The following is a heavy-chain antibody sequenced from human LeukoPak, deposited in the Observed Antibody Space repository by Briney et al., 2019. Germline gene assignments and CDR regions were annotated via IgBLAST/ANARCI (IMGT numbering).Heavy chain of an antibody. CDR2: IIPIFGTA. CDR1: GYTFTSYY. CDR3: ARDSSGWYRPRLYYFDY. V-gene: IGHV1-69*13. J-gene: IGHJ4*02. D-gene: IGHD6-19*01. Sequence: ASVKVSCKASGYTFTSYYMHWVRQAPGQGLEWMGGIIPIFGTANYAQKFQGRVTITADESTSTAYMELSSLRSEDTAVYYCARDSSGWYRPRLYYFDYWGQGTLVTVSS.